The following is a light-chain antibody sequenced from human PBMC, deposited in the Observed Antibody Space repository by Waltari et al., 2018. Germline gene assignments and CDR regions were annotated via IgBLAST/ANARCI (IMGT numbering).Light chain of an antibody. V-gene: IGKV3-20*01. CDR3: QHYVSLPVT. Sequence: EIVLTQSPGTLSFSPGERATLSCRASQSVSRALAWYQQNPGQAPRILIYGASNRATGIPDRFSGSGSGTDFSLIISRLEPEDCAVYYCQHYVSLPVTFGQGTKVEIK. CDR2: GAS. CDR1: QSVSRA. J-gene: IGKJ1*01.